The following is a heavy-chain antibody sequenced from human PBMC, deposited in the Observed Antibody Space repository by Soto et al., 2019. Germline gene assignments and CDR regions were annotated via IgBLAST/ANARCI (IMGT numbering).Heavy chain of an antibody. CDR3: ARGGRGYSGYFDY. Sequence: SETLSLTYTVSGGSISSGGYYWSWIRQHPGKGLEWIGYIYYSGSTYYNPSLKSRVTISVDTSKNQFSLKLSSVTAADTAVYYCARGGRGYSGYFDYWGQGTLVPVSS. V-gene: IGHV4-31*03. D-gene: IGHD5-12*01. CDR1: GGSISSGGYY. J-gene: IGHJ4*02. CDR2: IYYSGST.